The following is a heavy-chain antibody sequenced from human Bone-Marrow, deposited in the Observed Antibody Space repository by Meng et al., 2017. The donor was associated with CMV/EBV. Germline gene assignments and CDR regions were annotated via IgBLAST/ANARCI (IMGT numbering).Heavy chain of an antibody. CDR2: IIPILGIA. Sequence: SVNVSCKASGGTFSSYTISWVRQAPGQGLEWMGRIIPILGIANYAQKFQGRVTITADKSTSTAYMELSSLRSEDTAVYYCAIGGNSDGCFCYWGQGTLVAVSS. CDR1: GGTFSSYT. CDR3: AIGGNSDGCFCY. D-gene: IGHD4-23*01. V-gene: IGHV1-69*02. J-gene: IGHJ4*02.